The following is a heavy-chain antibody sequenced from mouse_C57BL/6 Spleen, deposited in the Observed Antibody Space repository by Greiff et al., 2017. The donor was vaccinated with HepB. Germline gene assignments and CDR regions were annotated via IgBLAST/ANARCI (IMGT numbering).Heavy chain of an antibody. CDR1: GYAFSSYW. Sequence: VQLVESGAELVKPGASVKISCKASGYAFSSYWMNWVKQRPGKGLEWIGQIYPGDGDTNYNVKFKGKATLTADKSSSTAYMQLSSLTSEDSAVYFCALFITTVVAPGDYAMDYWGQGTSVTVSS. V-gene: IGHV1-80*01. CDR3: ALFITTVVAPGDYAMDY. D-gene: IGHD1-1*01. J-gene: IGHJ4*01. CDR2: IYPGDGDT.